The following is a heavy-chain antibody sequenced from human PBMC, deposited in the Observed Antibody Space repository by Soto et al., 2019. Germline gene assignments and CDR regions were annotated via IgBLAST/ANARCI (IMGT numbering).Heavy chain of an antibody. CDR1: GYTFTGHH. J-gene: IGHJ4*02. CDR3: AKDGRHCSGGSCPQGN. CDR2: INPISGGT. D-gene: IGHD2-15*01. Sequence: ASVKVSCKTSGYTFTGHHIHWVRQAPGQGLEWMGWINPISGGTKYREKFQGRVSITRDKSSSTAYMELSSLTSDDSAVYYCAKDGRHCSGGSCPQGNWGQGTLVTVS. V-gene: IGHV1-2*02.